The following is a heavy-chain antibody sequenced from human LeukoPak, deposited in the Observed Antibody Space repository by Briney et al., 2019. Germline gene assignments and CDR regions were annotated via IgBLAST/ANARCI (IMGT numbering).Heavy chain of an antibody. D-gene: IGHD2/OR15-2a*01. CDR1: ESTFSKFW. Sequence: GGSLRLSCAASESTFSKFWMHWVRQAPGKGLVWVSGINRDGSTTTYADSVKGRFTVSRDNAKNTLYLQMNSLRAEDTAVYYCPRGNYYGMDVWGQGTTVTVSS. CDR2: INRDGSTT. J-gene: IGHJ6*02. CDR3: PRGNYYGMDV. V-gene: IGHV3-74*03.